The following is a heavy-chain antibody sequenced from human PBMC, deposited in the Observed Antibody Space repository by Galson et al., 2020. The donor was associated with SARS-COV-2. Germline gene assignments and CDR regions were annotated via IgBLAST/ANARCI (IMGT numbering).Heavy chain of an antibody. V-gene: IGHV1-18*04. CDR3: ARDRDAGDVLRLLEWSLYYDYGMDV. CDR2: ISAYNGNT. J-gene: IGHJ6*02. D-gene: IGHD3-3*01. Sequence: ASVKVSCKASGYTFTSYGISWVRQAPGQGLEWMGWISAYNGNTNYAQKLQGRVTMTTDTSTSTAYMELRSLRSDDTAVYYCARDRDAGDVLRLLEWSLYYDYGMDVWGQGTTVTVSS. CDR1: GYTFTSYG.